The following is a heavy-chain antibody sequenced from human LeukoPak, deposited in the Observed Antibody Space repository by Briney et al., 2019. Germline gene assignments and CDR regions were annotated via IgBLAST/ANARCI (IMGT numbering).Heavy chain of an antibody. J-gene: IGHJ4*02. Sequence: SETLSLTCTVSGGSISSYYWSWIRQPPGKGLEWIGYIYYSGSTNYNPSLKSRVTISVDTSKNQFSLKLSSVTAADTAVYYCARVESPLRYFDWYLDYWGQGTRVTVSS. V-gene: IGHV4-59*01. CDR1: GGSISSYY. CDR2: IYYSGST. D-gene: IGHD3-9*01. CDR3: ARVESPLRYFDWYLDY.